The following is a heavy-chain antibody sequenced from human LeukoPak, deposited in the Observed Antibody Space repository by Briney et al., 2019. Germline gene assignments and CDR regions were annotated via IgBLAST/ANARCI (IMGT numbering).Heavy chain of an antibody. CDR1: GGSISSYY. Sequence: PSETLSLTCTVSGGSISSYYWSWIRQPPGKGLEWIGNIYYSGSTKYNPSLKSRVTISVDTSKNQFSLKLSSVTAADTAVYYCAREDSSGWYNGPPWFDPWGQGTLVTVSS. CDR2: IYYSGST. D-gene: IGHD6-19*01. J-gene: IGHJ5*02. V-gene: IGHV4-59*01. CDR3: AREDSSGWYNGPPWFDP.